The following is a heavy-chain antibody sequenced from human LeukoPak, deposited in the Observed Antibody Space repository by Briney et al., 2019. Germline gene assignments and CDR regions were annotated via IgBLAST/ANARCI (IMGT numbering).Heavy chain of an antibody. Sequence: GESLKISCKGSGYSFTSYWIGWVRQMPGKGLGWMGIIYPGDSDTRYSPSFQGQVIISADKSISTDYLQWSSLKASDTAMYYCARMETYYDSSGYLDYWGQGTLVTVSS. CDR1: GYSFTSYW. CDR2: IYPGDSDT. V-gene: IGHV5-51*01. CDR3: ARMETYYDSSGYLDY. D-gene: IGHD3-22*01. J-gene: IGHJ4*02.